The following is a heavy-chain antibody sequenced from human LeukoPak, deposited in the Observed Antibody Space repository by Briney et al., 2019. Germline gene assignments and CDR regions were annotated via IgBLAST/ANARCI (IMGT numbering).Heavy chain of an antibody. CDR1: GSTFSSYA. J-gene: IGHJ6*02. CDR2: ISGSGGST. Sequence: GGSVRLSCAASGSTFSSYAMSWVRQARGMGLEGVSAISGSGGSTYYADSVKGRLTISRDNSKNTLYLQMNSLRAEDTAVYYCAKALTTAYYYYGMDVWGQGTTVTVSS. D-gene: IGHD4-11*01. CDR3: AKALTTAYYYYGMDV. V-gene: IGHV3-23*01.